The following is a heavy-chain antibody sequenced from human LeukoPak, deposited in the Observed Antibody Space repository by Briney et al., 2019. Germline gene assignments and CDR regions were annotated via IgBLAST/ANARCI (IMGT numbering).Heavy chain of an antibody. CDR3: ARDRYHYYGSGSYHFSYGMDV. V-gene: IGHV3-13*01. CDR2: IGTAGDT. Sequence: PGGSLRLSWAASGFTFSSYDMHWVRHAKGKGLEWVSAIGTAGDTYYPGSVKGRFTISRENAKNSLYLQMNSLRAGDTAVYYCARDRYHYYGSGSYHFSYGMDVWGQGTTVTVSS. D-gene: IGHD3-10*01. CDR1: GFTFSSYD. J-gene: IGHJ6*02.